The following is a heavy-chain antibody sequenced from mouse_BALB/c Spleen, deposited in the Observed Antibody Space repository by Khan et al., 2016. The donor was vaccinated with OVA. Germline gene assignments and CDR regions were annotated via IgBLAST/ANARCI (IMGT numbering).Heavy chain of an antibody. Sequence: QVQLKESGAELAKPGASVKMSCKASGYTFTNYWMHWVKQRPGQGLEWIGYINPSTGYTEYNQKFKDKATLTADKSSNTAYMQLSSLKSEDSAVYFCARGDEENYAMDYWGQGTSVTVSS. CDR2: INPSTGYT. V-gene: IGHV1-7*01. CDR3: ARGDEENYAMDY. D-gene: IGHD3-3*01. CDR1: GYTFTNYW. J-gene: IGHJ4*01.